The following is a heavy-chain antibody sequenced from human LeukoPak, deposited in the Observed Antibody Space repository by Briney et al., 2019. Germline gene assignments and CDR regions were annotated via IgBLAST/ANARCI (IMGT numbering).Heavy chain of an antibody. V-gene: IGHV3-23*01. CDR2: ISGSGGST. Sequence: PGGSLGLSCAASGFTFSSYAMSWVRQAPGKGLEWVSAISGSGGSTYYADSVKGRFTISRDNSKNTLYLQMNSLRAEDTAVYYCAKSSPELLRRYYFDYWGQGTLVTVSS. J-gene: IGHJ4*02. D-gene: IGHD1-26*01. CDR3: AKSSPELLRRYYFDY. CDR1: GFTFSSYA.